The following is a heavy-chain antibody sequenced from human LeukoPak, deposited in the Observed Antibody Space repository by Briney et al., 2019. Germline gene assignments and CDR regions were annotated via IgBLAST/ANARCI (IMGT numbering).Heavy chain of an antibody. CDR2: TYYWYKWFS. CDR3: ARGPAVLDP. D-gene: IGHD2-2*01. Sequence: SQTLSLTCAISGDRVSSNRASWNCIRQSPSSGLEWLGSTYYWYKWFSVYGVSVKSRIIINPDSYKNRFSLQLNSVTPEDTAVYYCARGPAVLDPWGQGTLVTVSS. J-gene: IGHJ5*02. V-gene: IGHV6-1*01. CDR1: GDRVSSNRAS.